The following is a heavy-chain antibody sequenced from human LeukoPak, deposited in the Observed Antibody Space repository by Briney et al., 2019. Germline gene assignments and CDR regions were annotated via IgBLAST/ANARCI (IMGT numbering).Heavy chain of an antibody. Sequence: ASVKVSCKPSGYSFTAYAMHWVRQAPGQRLEWMGWITPADGSAKYSEKFQGRVTITRDTAATTAYMELSSLKSEDTAVYYCARRKSSGSGIHVINYFDYWGLGTLVTVSS. D-gene: IGHD3-10*01. CDR1: GYSFTAYA. V-gene: IGHV1-3*01. CDR3: ARRKSSGSGIHVINYFDY. J-gene: IGHJ4*02. CDR2: ITPADGSA.